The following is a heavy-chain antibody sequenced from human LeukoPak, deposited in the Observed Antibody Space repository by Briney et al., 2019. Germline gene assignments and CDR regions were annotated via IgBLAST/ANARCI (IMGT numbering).Heavy chain of an antibody. CDR1: GYSISSGYF. D-gene: IGHD2-15*01. V-gene: IGHV4-38-2*02. CDR2: IYHSGST. Sequence: SETLSLTCTVSGYSISSGYFWGWIRLPPGKELEFIGSIYHSGSTYYNPSLKSRVTISVDTSKNQFSLKLSSVTAADTAVYYCARLYCSGGTCYSEGWFDPWGQGTLVTVSS. J-gene: IGHJ5*02. CDR3: ARLYCSGGTCYSEGWFDP.